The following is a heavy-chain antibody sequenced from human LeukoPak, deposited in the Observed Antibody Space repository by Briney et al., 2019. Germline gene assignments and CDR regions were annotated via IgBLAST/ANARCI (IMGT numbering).Heavy chain of an antibody. D-gene: IGHD3-22*01. CDR1: GFTFSSYA. J-gene: IGHJ6*03. V-gene: IGHV3-23*01. Sequence: GGSLRLSCAASGFTFSSYAMSWVRQDPGKGLVWVSFINPDGSTTNYADSVKGRFTISRDNSKNTLYLQMNSLRAEDTAVYYCAKCMSVRYYYDSSGYYSYYYYMDVWGKGTTVTISS. CDR3: AKCMSVRYYYDSSGYYSYYYYMDV. CDR2: INPDGSTT.